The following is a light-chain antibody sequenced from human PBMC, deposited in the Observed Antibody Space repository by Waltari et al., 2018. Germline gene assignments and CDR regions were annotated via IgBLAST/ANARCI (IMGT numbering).Light chain of an antibody. Sequence: DIVMTQSPDSLAVSLGERAPINCRSSQSVLYNKNYLAWYQQKPGQPPKLLIYWSSTRESGVPDRFSGSGSGTDFTLTISSLQAEDVAVYYCQQFYNSPYTFGQGTRLEIK. CDR3: QQFYNSPYT. V-gene: IGKV4-1*01. CDR1: QSVLYNKNY. CDR2: WSS. J-gene: IGKJ2*01.